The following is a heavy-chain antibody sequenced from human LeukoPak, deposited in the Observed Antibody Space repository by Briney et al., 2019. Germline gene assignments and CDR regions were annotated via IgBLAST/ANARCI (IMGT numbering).Heavy chain of an antibody. Sequence: GGSLRLSCAASGFTVSSDYLTWVRQAPGKGLEWASVLYSGGTTFYAESLKGRFTISRDNSKNMLYLQMNGLRVEDTAVYYCARGRILTGYYDAFDVWGQGTTVTVSS. J-gene: IGHJ3*01. CDR3: ARGRILTGYYDAFDV. CDR1: GFTVSSDY. CDR2: LYSGGTT. D-gene: IGHD3-9*01. V-gene: IGHV3-66*01.